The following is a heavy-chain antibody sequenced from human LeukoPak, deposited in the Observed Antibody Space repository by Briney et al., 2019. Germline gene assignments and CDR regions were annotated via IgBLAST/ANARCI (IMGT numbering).Heavy chain of an antibody. Sequence: GGSLRLSCAASAFTFSDYFMSWIRQAPGKGLEWVSYVSSSGSTIYYADSVKGRFTISRDNAKNSLYVQMNSLRAEDTAVYYCARVGYYGMDVWGQGTTVTVSS. CDR3: ARVGYYGMDV. V-gene: IGHV3-11*01. CDR2: VSSSGSTI. CDR1: AFTFSDYF. J-gene: IGHJ6*02.